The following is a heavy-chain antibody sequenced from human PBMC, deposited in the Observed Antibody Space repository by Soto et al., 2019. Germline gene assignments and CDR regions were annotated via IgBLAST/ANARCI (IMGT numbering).Heavy chain of an antibody. CDR3: VRFASSGWNTGGY. V-gene: IGHV1-18*01. CDR1: GYIFTNYD. D-gene: IGHD6-19*01. J-gene: IGHJ4*02. Sequence: QVQLVQSGAEVKKPGASVKVSCKASGYIFTNYDIGWVRQAPGQGLEWMGWISPYSGNTKYVRNLQGRVTTTTDTSPSTAYRELRSLRSDDTAVYFCVRFASSGWNTGGYWGQATLVTVSS. CDR2: ISPYSGNT.